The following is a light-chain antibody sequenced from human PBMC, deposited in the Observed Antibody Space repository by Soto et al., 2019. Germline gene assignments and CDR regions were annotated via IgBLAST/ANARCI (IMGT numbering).Light chain of an antibody. CDR2: LNSDGSH. CDR3: QTWGRGIVV. V-gene: IGLV4-69*02. J-gene: IGLJ2*01. Sequence: QPVLTQSPYASASLGASVNLTCTLTSGHSSYAIAWHQQQPEKGPRFLMRLNSDGSHSKGDGIPDRFSGSSSGAERYLTISSLQSEDEADYYCQTWGRGIVVFGGGTQLTVL. CDR1: SGHSSYA.